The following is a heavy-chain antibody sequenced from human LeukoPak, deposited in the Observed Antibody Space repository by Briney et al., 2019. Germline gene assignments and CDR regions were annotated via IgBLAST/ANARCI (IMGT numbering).Heavy chain of an antibody. D-gene: IGHD3-22*01. J-gene: IGHJ4*01. CDR2: INSDGTST. Sequence: GGSLRLSCAASGLTFSSYWVHWVRQAPGKGLVWVSRINSDGTSTSYADSVKGRFTISRDNANNTLYLQMNSLRAEDTAIYYCASRASWYDSRGNYNEVDYWGQGTLVTVSS. V-gene: IGHV3-74*01. CDR1: GLTFSSYW. CDR3: ASRASWYDSRGNYNEVDY.